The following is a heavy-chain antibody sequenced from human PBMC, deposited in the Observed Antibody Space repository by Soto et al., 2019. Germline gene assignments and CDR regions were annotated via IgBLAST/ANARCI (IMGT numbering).Heavy chain of an antibody. D-gene: IGHD2-8*02. Sequence: PSETLSLSCAVYGGSFSGYHWTWIRQPPGTGLEWIGEINHSGSTNYNPSLKSRVTISVGTSKNQFSLKLTSVTAADTAVYYCARDKITGLFDYWGQGTLVTVS. CDR1: GGSFSGYH. V-gene: IGHV4-34*01. J-gene: IGHJ4*02. CDR3: ARDKITGLFDY. CDR2: INHSGST.